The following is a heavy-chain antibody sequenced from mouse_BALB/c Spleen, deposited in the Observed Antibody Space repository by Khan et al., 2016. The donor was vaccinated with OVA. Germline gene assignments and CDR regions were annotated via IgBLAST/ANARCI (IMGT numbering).Heavy chain of an antibody. CDR1: GYTFRDYV. J-gene: IGHJ3*01. CDR3: ARSYDGALCAY. Sequence: QVQLPQSGPELVKPGASVKMSCTASGYTFRDYVISWVKLITGQGLELFGEIYPGSGSTYYNEKFKGKATLTADKSSNTAYMQLRSLTSEDSAIYCGARSYDGALCAYWGQGTLVTVS. V-gene: IGHV1-81*01. CDR2: IYPGSGST. D-gene: IGHD1-1*01.